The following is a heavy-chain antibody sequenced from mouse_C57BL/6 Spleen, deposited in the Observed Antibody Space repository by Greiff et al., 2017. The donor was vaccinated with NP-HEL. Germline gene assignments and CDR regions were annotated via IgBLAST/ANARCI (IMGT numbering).Heavy chain of an antibody. CDR1: GYAFSSYW. D-gene: IGHD2-3*01. Sequence: VQLQQSGASVKISCKASGYAFSSYWMNWVKQRPGKGLEWIGQIYPGDGDTNYNGKFKGKATLTADKSSSTAYMQLSSLTSEDSAVYFCARYGDGYYYWYFDVWGTGTTVTVSS. J-gene: IGHJ1*03. V-gene: IGHV1-80*01. CDR3: ARYGDGYYYWYFDV. CDR2: IYPGDGDT.